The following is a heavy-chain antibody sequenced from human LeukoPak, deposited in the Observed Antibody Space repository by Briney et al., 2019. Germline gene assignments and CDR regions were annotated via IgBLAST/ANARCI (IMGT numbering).Heavy chain of an antibody. J-gene: IGHJ6*02. V-gene: IGHV1-8*01. Sequence: GASVKVSCKASGYTFTSYDINWVRQATGQGLEWMGWMNPNSGNTGYAQKFQGRGTMTRNTSISTAYMELSSLRSEDTAVYYCARRGYNWNDLYYYYGMDVWGQGTTVTVSS. CDR3: ARRGYNWNDLYYYYGMDV. D-gene: IGHD1-1*01. CDR2: MNPNSGNT. CDR1: GYTFTSYD.